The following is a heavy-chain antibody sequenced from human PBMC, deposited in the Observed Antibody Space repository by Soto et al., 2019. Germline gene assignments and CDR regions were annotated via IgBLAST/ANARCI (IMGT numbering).Heavy chain of an antibody. CDR1: GYPFTSSA. CDR2: INAGNGNT. J-gene: IGHJ3*02. D-gene: IGHD3-3*01. Sequence: ASVKVSCQASGYPFTSSAMHWVRQAPGQKLEWMGWINAGNGNTKYSQKFQGRVTITRDTSASTAYMGLSSLRSDDTAVYYCARMSGKDAFDIWGQGTMVTVSS. CDR3: ARMSGKDAFDI. V-gene: IGHV1-3*01.